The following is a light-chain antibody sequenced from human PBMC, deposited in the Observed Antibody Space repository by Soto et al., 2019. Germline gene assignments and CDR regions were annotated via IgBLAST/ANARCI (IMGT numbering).Light chain of an antibody. V-gene: IGKV1-5*01. J-gene: IGKJ4*01. Sequence: DIQMTQSPSTLSASVGDRVTITCRASQSISSWLAWYQQKPGKAPKLLIYDASSLESGVRSRFSGSGSGTEFTLTISSLQPDDFATYYCQQCNTPFTFGGGTKVDIK. CDR3: QQCNTPFT. CDR1: QSISSW. CDR2: DAS.